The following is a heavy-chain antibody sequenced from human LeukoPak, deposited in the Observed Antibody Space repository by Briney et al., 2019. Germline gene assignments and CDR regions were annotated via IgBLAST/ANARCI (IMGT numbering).Heavy chain of an antibody. CDR1: GFTFGNVW. CDR3: TSTLGY. J-gene: IGHJ4*02. Sequence: PGGSLRLSCTASGFTFGNVWMTWVRQAPGKGLEWVGRIQTITDGGTTDYAAPVRGRFTISRDDSENTLYLQMNSLKTEDTAVYYCTSTLGYWGQGTLVTVSS. V-gene: IGHV3-15*01. D-gene: IGHD3-16*01. CDR2: IQTITDGGTT.